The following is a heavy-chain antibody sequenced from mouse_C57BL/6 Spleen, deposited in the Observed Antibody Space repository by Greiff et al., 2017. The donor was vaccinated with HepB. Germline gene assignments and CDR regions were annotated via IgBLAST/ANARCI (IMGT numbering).Heavy chain of an antibody. CDR3: ARRPSTIGNFDY. J-gene: IGHJ2*01. CDR1: GYTFTSYW. CDR2: IDPSDSYT. Sequence: VQLQQPGAELVMPGASVKLSCKASGYTFTSYWMHWVKQRPGQGLEWIGEIDPSDSYTNYNQKFKGNSTLTVDKSSSTAYMQLSSLTSEDSAVYYCARRPSTIGNFDYWGQGTTLTVSS. D-gene: IGHD2-14*01. V-gene: IGHV1-69*01.